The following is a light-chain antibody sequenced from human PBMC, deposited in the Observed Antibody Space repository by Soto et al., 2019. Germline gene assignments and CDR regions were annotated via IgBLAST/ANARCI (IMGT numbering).Light chain of an antibody. CDR1: QSISTY. V-gene: IGKV1-39*01. Sequence: DIQMTQSPSSLSASVGDRVTITCRTSQSISTYLNWYQHKPGKAPKLLIYAASNLPSGVPSRFSGSGSGTDFILPTSTLQPEDFGTYYCQQTYNTPPWPFGQGTKVEIK. CDR2: AAS. CDR3: QQTYNTPPWP. J-gene: IGKJ1*01.